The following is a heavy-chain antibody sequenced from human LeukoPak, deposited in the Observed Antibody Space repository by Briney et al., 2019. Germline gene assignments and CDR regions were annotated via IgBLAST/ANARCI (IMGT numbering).Heavy chain of an antibody. D-gene: IGHD5-18*01. J-gene: IGHJ4*02. CDR3: AKDIFHQLWSSPILRPTDY. CDR2: ISGSGGST. CDR1: AFTFSSYW. V-gene: IGHV3-23*01. Sequence: GGSLRLSCAASAFTFSSYWMSWVRQAPGKGLEWVSAISGSGGSTYYADSVKGRFTISRDNSKNTLYLQMNSLRAEDTAVYYCAKDIFHQLWSSPILRPTDYWGQGTLVTVSS.